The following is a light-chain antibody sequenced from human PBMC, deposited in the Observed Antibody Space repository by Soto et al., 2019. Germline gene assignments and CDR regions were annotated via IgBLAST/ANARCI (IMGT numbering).Light chain of an antibody. Sequence: DIQMTQSPSSVSASVGDRVTITCRASQDISSWLGWYQQKPGKAPKLLIYAASSLQSGVPSRFSGSGSGTDFTLTISSLQPEDFATYYCQRAKSFLGSTFGQGTRLEIK. CDR2: AAS. V-gene: IGKV1-12*01. CDR1: QDISSW. CDR3: QRAKSFLGST. J-gene: IGKJ5*01.